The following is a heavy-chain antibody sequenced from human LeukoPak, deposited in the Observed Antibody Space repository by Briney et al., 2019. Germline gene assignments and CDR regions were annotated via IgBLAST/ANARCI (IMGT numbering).Heavy chain of an antibody. D-gene: IGHD3-16*01. J-gene: IGHJ4*02. V-gene: IGHV3-69-1*02. CDR2: ISGLSTHI. Sequence: GGTLRLSCSASGFTFSDYDMNWVRQAPGKGLEWVSSISGLSTHIYYGDSVKGRFSISRDNAKNSVYLQMNSLGVEDTAIYYCGRAFPPLRTSSAGDLWGQGILVTVSS. CDR1: GFTFSDYD. CDR3: GRAFPPLRTSSAGDL.